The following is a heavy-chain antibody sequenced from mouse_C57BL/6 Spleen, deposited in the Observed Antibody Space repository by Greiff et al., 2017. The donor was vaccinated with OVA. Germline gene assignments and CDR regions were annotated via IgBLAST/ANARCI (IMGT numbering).Heavy chain of an antibody. J-gene: IGHJ4*01. D-gene: IGHD2-5*01. CDR3: ASGAYYSNYIGAMDY. CDR1: GYAFSSSW. CDR2: IYPGDGDT. Sequence: VQLQQSGPELVKPGASVKISCKASGYAFSSSWMNWVKQRPGKGLEWIGRIYPGDGDTNYNGKFKGKATLTADKSSSTAYMQLSSLTSEDSAVYFCASGAYYSNYIGAMDYWGQGTSVTVSS. V-gene: IGHV1-82*01.